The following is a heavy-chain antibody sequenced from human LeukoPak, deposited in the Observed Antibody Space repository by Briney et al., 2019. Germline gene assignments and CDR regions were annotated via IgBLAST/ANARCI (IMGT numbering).Heavy chain of an antibody. J-gene: IGHJ4*02. CDR1: GYTFTGYY. V-gene: IGHV1-2*06. CDR3: ARGSRNKSIDY. Sequence: ASVKVSCKASGYTFTGYYMHWVRQAPGQGLEWMGRINPNSGGTNYALKFQGRVTMTRDTSISTAYMELSRLRSDDTAVYYCARGSRNKSIDYWGQGTLVTVSS. D-gene: IGHD6-6*01. CDR2: INPNSGGT.